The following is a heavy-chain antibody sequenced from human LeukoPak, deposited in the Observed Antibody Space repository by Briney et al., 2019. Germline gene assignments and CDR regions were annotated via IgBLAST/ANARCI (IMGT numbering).Heavy chain of an antibody. V-gene: IGHV3-7*04. D-gene: IGHD5-12*01. CDR3: ARGGGSGYDWGTVY. J-gene: IGHJ4*02. CDR2: IKQDGSEK. Sequence: GGSLRLSCAASGFTFSSYSMNWVRQAPGKGLEWVANIKQDGSEKYYVDSVKGRFTISRDNAKNSLYLQMNSLTAEDTAVYYCARGGGSGYDWGTVYWGQGTLVTVSS. CDR1: GFTFSSYS.